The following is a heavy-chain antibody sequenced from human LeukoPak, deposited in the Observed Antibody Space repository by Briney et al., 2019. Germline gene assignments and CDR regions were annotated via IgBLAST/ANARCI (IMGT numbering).Heavy chain of an antibody. D-gene: IGHD3-10*01. Sequence: SVKVSCKASRGTFSSYTISWVRQAPGQGLEWMGRIIPILGIANYAQKLQGRVTITADKSTSTAYMELSSLRSEDTAVYYCAREGTQVTMVRGVIGIWGQGTMVTVSS. CDR2: IIPILGIA. CDR3: AREGTQVTMVRGVIGI. J-gene: IGHJ3*02. CDR1: RGTFSSYT. V-gene: IGHV1-69*04.